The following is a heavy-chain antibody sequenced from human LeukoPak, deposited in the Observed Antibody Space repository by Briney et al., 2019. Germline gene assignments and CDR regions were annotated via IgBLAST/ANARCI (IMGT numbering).Heavy chain of an antibody. D-gene: IGHD6-13*01. CDR2: IYYSGST. V-gene: IGHV4-39*01. CDR1: GGSISSSSYY. Sequence: PSETLSLTCTVSGGSISSSSYYWGWIRQPPGKGLEWIGSIYYSGSTYYNPSLKSRVTISVDTSKNQFSLKLSSVTAADTAVYYSARNILFIAAGGSRYVELFDYWGQGTLVTVSS. J-gene: IGHJ4*02. CDR3: ARNILFIAAGGSRYVELFDY.